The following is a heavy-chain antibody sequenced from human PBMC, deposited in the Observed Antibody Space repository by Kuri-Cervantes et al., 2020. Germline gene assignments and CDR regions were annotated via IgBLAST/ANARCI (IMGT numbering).Heavy chain of an antibody. D-gene: IGHD3-22*01. CDR2: IDQDGTEK. CDR3: ARLRGGYDFDY. CDR1: GFTFSAYW. Sequence: GGSLRLSCAASGFTFSAYWMSWVRQAPGKGLEWVANIDQDGTEKDYVDSVKGRFTISRDNAKNSLFLQMHSLRVEDTAIYYCARLRGGYDFDYWGQGTLDTVSS. V-gene: IGHV3-7*01. J-gene: IGHJ4*02.